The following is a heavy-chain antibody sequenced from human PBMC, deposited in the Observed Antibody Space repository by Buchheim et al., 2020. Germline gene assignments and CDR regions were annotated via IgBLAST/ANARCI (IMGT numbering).Heavy chain of an antibody. CDR1: GFTFRSYA. V-gene: IGHV3-23*01. CDR2: LSGTGGST. D-gene: IGHD4-17*01. J-gene: IGHJ4*02. CDR3: AKMEGGLTVTMCPDY. Sequence: EVQLLESGGGLVQPGGSLRLSCAASGFTFRSYAMSWVRQAPGKGLEWVSTLSGTGGSTYYADSVKGRFTISSDNSQNTLYLHMNSLRAEDTAVYYCAKMEGGLTVTMCPDYWGQGTL.